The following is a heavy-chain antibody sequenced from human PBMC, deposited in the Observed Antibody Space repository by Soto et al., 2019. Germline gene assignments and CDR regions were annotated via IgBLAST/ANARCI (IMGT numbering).Heavy chain of an antibody. Sequence: PSETLSLTCTASGGSISSGGYYWSWIRQHPGKGLEWIGYIYYSGSTYYNPSLKSRVTISVDTSKNQFSLKLSSVTAADTAVYYCASGHSSIVATTYFDYWGQGTLVTVSS. CDR1: GGSISSGGYY. D-gene: IGHD5-12*01. CDR3: ASGHSSIVATTYFDY. CDR2: IYYSGST. V-gene: IGHV4-31*03. J-gene: IGHJ4*02.